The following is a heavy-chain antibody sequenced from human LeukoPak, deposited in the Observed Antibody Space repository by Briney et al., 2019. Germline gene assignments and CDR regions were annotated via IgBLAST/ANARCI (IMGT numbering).Heavy chain of an antibody. CDR3: TTDRDWYYYDSSGYYGADY. V-gene: IGHV3-15*01. D-gene: IGHD3-22*01. Sequence: GGSLRLSCAASGFTFSNAWMSWVRQAPGKGLEWVGRIKSKTDGGTTDYAAPVKGRFTISRDDSKNTLYLQMNSLKTEDTAVYYCTTDRDWYYYDSSGYYGADYWGQGTLVTVSS. CDR1: GFTFSNAW. CDR2: IKSKTDGGTT. J-gene: IGHJ4*02.